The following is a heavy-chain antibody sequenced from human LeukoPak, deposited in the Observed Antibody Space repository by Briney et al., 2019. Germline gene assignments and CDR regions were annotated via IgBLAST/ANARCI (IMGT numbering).Heavy chain of an antibody. CDR2: IRSKGYSYAT. D-gene: IGHD3-10*01. J-gene: IGHJ4*02. CDR1: GFTFSGSP. CDR3: AKAEDRELLWFGESLDY. Sequence: GGSLRLSCAASGFTFSGSPIHWVRQASGKGLEWVGRIRSKGYSYATTYAASVKGRFTISRDDSKNTAYLQMNSLRAEDTAVYYCAKAEDRELLWFGESLDYWGQGTLVTVSS. V-gene: IGHV3-73*01.